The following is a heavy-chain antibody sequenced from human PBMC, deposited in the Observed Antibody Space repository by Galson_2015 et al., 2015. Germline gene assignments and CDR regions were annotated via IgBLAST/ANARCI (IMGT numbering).Heavy chain of an antibody. CDR1: GFSLSTSGVG. D-gene: IGHD3-22*01. V-gene: IGHV2-5*02. CDR2: IYWDDDK. CDR3: ARTIVVVITTYFDY. Sequence: PALVKPTQTLTLTCTFSGFSLSTSGVGVGWIRQPPGKALEWLALIYWDDDKRYSPSLKSRLTITKDTSKNQVVLTMTNMDPVDTATYYCARTIVVVITTYFDYWGQGTLVTASS. J-gene: IGHJ4*02.